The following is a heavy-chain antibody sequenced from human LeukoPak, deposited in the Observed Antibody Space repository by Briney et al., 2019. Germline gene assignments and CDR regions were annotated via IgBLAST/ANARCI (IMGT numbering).Heavy chain of an antibody. J-gene: IGHJ4*02. D-gene: IGHD3-16*02. Sequence: GGSLRLSCAASGFTFNAYNMNWVRRTPGKGLEWVSSITTSSSYMFYADSVRGRFTISRDNAKNSLYLQMNSLRAEDTAVYYCARGFNGYVWGSYRPLDYWGQGTLVTVSS. CDR1: GFTFNAYN. CDR2: ITTSSSYM. CDR3: ARGFNGYVWGSYRPLDY. V-gene: IGHV3-21*01.